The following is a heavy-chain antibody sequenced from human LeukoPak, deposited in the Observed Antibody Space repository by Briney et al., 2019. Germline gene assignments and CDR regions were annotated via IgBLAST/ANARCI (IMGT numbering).Heavy chain of an antibody. CDR3: ARRSGWYRTYYYGMDV. CDR1: GGSFSGYY. Sequence: SETLSLTCAVYGGSFSGYYWSWIRQPPGKGLEWIGEINHSGSTNYNPSLKSRVTISVDTSKNQFSLKLSSVTAADTAVYYCARRSGWYRTYYYGMDVWGQGTTVTVSS. D-gene: IGHD6-19*01. J-gene: IGHJ6*02. CDR2: INHSGST. V-gene: IGHV4-34*01.